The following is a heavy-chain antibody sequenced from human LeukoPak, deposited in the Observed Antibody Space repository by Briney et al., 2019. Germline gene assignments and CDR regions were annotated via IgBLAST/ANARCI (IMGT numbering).Heavy chain of an antibody. J-gene: IGHJ4*02. CDR1: EFTFSNYW. CDR2: INSDGSIT. Sequence: PGGSLRLSCAASEFTFSNYWIHWVRQAPGKGLVWASRINSDGSITSYADSVKGRFTISRDNTKNTLYLQMNNLRAEDTAVYYCARVGYGGRQIDYWGQGTLVTVSS. V-gene: IGHV3-74*01. CDR3: ARVGYGGRQIDY. D-gene: IGHD4-23*01.